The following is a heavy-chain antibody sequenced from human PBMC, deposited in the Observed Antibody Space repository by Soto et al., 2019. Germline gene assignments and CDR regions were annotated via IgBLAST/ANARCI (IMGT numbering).Heavy chain of an antibody. CDR1: GGSISSGDYY. Sequence: SETLSLTCTVSGGSISSGDYYWSWIRQPPGKGLEWIGYIYYSGSTYYNPSPKSRVTISVDTSKNQFSLKLSSVTAADTAVYCCARGPTYYYDSSGPTFDPWGQGTLVTVSS. J-gene: IGHJ5*02. CDR2: IYYSGST. V-gene: IGHV4-30-4*01. D-gene: IGHD3-22*01. CDR3: ARGPTYYYDSSGPTFDP.